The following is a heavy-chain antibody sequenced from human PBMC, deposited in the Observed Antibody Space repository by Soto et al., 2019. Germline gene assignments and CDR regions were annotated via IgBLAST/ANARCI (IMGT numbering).Heavy chain of an antibody. D-gene: IGHD2-8*02. V-gene: IGHV4-31*03. Sequence: QVQLQESGPGLVKPSQTLSLTCTVSGDSISNGGYYWGWIRQQPGKGLEWIGNIYHGGSTHYNPSLKSRINISEDPSNNQFSLKLSSVTAADTAVYYCARDWTGGTFDYWGQGALVTVSS. CDR1: GDSISNGGYY. CDR2: IYHGGST. J-gene: IGHJ4*02. CDR3: ARDWTGGTFDY.